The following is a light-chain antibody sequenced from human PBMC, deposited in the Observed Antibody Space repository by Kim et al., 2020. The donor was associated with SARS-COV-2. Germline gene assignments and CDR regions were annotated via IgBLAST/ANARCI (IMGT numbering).Light chain of an antibody. V-gene: IGLV4-69*01. CDR2: VDSDGSH. CDR1: SGHSTYA. J-gene: IGLJ3*02. CDR3: QTWDTGIRV. Sequence: LVLTQSPSASASLGASVKLTCTLSSGHSTYAIAWHQQQPEKGPRYLMKVDSDGSHNKGDGIPDRFSGSSSGAERYLTISSLQSEDEADYYCQTWDTGIRVFGGGTQLTVL.